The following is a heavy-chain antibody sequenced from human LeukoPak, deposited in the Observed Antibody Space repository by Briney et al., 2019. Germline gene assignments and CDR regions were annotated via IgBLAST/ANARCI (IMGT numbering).Heavy chain of an antibody. Sequence: AAGSLRLSCAASGSTFTSFWMTWVRQSPGKGLEWVANINRDGTKTTYVDSVKGRFTISRDNAKNSLFLHMSSLRAEDTAVYYCATAPAAADSSWGQGTLVAVSS. CDR3: ATAPAAADSS. D-gene: IGHD6-13*01. CDR2: INRDGTKT. CDR1: GSTFTSFW. J-gene: IGHJ1*01. V-gene: IGHV3-7*01.